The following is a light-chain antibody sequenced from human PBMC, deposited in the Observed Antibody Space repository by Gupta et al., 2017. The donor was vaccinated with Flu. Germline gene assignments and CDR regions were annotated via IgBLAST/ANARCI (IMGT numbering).Light chain of an antibody. CDR3: ASYRGTSFTGTLV. J-gene: IGLJ1*01. Sequence: ALTQPDSVSGSPGQSITISCTGTGDDIGTYNYVSWYQHRPGLVPKLILYEVNVRPVGVSDRFSGSKSGATASLTISGLRAEDEAQYYCASYRGTSFTGTLVFGTGTKVTVL. CDR2: EVN. CDR1: GDDIGTYNY. V-gene: IGLV2-14*01.